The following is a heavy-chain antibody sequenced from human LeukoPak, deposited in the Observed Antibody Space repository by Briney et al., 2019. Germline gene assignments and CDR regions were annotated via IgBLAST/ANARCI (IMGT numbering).Heavy chain of an antibody. J-gene: IGHJ4*02. CDR3: ARAQYYYDSSGYYPYYFDY. Sequence: PSETLSLTCAVYGGSFSGYYWSWIRQPPGKGLEWIGYIYYSGSTYYNPSLKSRVTISVDTSKNQFSLKLSSVTAADTAVYYCARAQYYYDSSGYYPYYFDYWGQGTLVTVSS. V-gene: IGHV4-34*09. CDR1: GGSFSGYY. D-gene: IGHD3-22*01. CDR2: IYYSGST.